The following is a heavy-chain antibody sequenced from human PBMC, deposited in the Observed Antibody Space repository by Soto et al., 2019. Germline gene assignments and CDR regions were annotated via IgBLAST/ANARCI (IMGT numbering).Heavy chain of an antibody. CDR3: ASEDVELSGWFDP. J-gene: IGHJ5*02. Sequence: QVQLVQSGAEVKKPGSSVKVSCKASGGTFSSYTISWVRQAPGQGLEWMGRIIPILGIANYAQKFQGRVTITADKSTSTAYMELSSLRSEDTAVYYCASEDVELSGWFDPWGQGTLVTVSS. CDR2: IIPILGIA. CDR1: GGTFSSYT. D-gene: IGHD3-16*02. V-gene: IGHV1-69*02.